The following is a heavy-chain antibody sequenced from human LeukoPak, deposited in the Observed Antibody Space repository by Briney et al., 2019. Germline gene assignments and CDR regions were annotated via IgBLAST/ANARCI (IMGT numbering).Heavy chain of an antibody. Sequence: SETLSLTCTVSGGSISSSSYYWGWIRQPPGKGLEWIGSIYYSGSTYYNPSLKSRVTISVDTSKNQFSLKLSSVTAADTAVYYCARQTITMIDPYYFDYWGQGTLVTVSS. CDR2: IYYSGST. CDR1: GGSISSSSYY. D-gene: IGHD3-22*01. V-gene: IGHV4-39*01. CDR3: ARQTITMIDPYYFDY. J-gene: IGHJ4*02.